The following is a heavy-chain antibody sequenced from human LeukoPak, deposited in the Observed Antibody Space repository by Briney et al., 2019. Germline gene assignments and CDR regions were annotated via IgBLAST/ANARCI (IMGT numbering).Heavy chain of an antibody. CDR2: ISYDGSNK. CDR3: ASLYYDSSGYYYGLRY. J-gene: IGHJ4*02. Sequence: GGSLRLSCAASGFTFSSYGMHWVRQAPGKGLEWVAVISYDGSNKYYADSAKGRFTISRDNSKNTLYLQMNSLRAEDTAVYYCASLYYDSSGYYYGLRYWGQGTLVTVSS. V-gene: IGHV3-30*03. D-gene: IGHD3-22*01. CDR1: GFTFSSYG.